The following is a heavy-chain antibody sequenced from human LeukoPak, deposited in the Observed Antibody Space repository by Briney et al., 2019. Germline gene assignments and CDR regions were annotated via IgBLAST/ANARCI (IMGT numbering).Heavy chain of an antibody. CDR3: ARAAGYLMGMDV. Sequence: TGGSLRLSCAASGFTFSSYAMHWVRQAPGKGLEWVAVISYDGSNKYYADSVKGRFTISRDDSKNTLYPQMNSLRAEDTAVYYCARAAGYLMGMDVWGQGTTVTVSS. D-gene: IGHD2-15*01. CDR2: ISYDGSNK. J-gene: IGHJ6*02. CDR1: GFTFSSYA. V-gene: IGHV3-30*14.